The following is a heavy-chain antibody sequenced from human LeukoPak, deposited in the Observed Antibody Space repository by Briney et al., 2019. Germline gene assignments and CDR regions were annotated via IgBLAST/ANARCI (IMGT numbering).Heavy chain of an antibody. J-gene: IGHJ5*02. Sequence: GGSLRLSCAASGFTFNNYCMHWVRQAPGKGLLWVSGINKDGTRTTYADSMKGRFTISRDNAKNTVYLQMNSLRAEDTAIYYCTRVSVSGWFDPWGQGTLVSVSS. CDR2: INKDGTRT. CDR1: GFTFNNYC. V-gene: IGHV3-74*03. CDR3: TRVSVSGWFDP. D-gene: IGHD3-10*01.